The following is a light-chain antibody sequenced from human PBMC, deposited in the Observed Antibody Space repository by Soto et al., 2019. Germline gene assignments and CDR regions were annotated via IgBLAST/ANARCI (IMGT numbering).Light chain of an antibody. J-gene: IGLJ1*01. CDR3: SSYTTSYFYV. Sequence: QSALTQPASVSGSPGQSITISCTGSGRDIGAYDYVSWYQQHPGKALKLLIYGVKNRPSGVSYRFSASKSAFTASLTISGLQAEDEAHYYCSSYTTSYFYVFGPGTKLTVL. CDR2: GVK. CDR1: GRDIGAYDY. V-gene: IGLV2-14*01.